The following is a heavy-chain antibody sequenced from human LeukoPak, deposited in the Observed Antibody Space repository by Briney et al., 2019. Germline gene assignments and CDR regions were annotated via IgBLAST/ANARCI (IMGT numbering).Heavy chain of an antibody. J-gene: IGHJ4*02. CDR1: GFTFSSYA. D-gene: IGHD2-2*01. V-gene: IGHV3-23*01. CDR3: ARRIPATASGLDY. Sequence: GGSLRLSCAASGFTFSSYAMSWVRQAPGKGLEWVSTISGSGDYTYYADSVKGRFTISRDSSKNTLYLQMNRLSAEDTAVYYCARRIPATASGLDYWGQGTLVTVSS. CDR2: ISGSGDYT.